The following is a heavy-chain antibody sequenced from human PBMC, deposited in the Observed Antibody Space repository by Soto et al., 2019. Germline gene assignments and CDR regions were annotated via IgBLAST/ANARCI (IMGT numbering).Heavy chain of an antibody. Sequence: SETLSLTCTVSGGSISSYYWSWIRQPPGKGLEWIGYIYYSGSTNYNPSLKSRVTISVDTSKNQFSLKLSSVTAADTAVYYCARGGVTLRFLQWSTRDYYYGMDVWGQATTVTVYS. D-gene: IGHD3-3*01. V-gene: IGHV4-59*01. CDR2: IYYSGST. J-gene: IGHJ6*02. CDR1: GGSISSYY. CDR3: ARGGVTLRFLQWSTRDYYYGMDV.